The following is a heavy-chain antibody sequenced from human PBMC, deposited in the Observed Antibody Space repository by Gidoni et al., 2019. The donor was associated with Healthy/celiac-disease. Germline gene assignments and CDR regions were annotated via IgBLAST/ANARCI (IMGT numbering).Heavy chain of an antibody. Sequence: QVQLQQWGAGLLKPSETLSLTCAVYAGSFSGYYLSWIRQPQGKGLEWIGEINHSGSTNYNPSLKSRVTISVDTSKNQFSLKLSSVTAADTAVYYCARGLSSGSYYGYYYYMDVWGKGTTVTVSS. J-gene: IGHJ6*03. CDR1: AGSFSGYY. CDR3: ARGLSSGSYYGYYYYMDV. CDR2: INHSGST. D-gene: IGHD1-26*01. V-gene: IGHV4-34*01.